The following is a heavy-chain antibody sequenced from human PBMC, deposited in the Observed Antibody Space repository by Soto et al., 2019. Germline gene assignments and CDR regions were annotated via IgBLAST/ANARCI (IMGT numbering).Heavy chain of an antibody. D-gene: IGHD5-18*01. CDR3: ARDPRNTAAAGYYYGMDV. CDR1: GGSISSSNW. J-gene: IGHJ6*02. Sequence: SETLSLTCAVSGGSISSSNWWSWVRQPPGKGLEWIGEIYHSGSTNYNPSLESRVTISVDKSKNQFSLKLSSVTAADTAVYYCARDPRNTAAAGYYYGMDVWGQGTTVTVS. V-gene: IGHV4-4*02. CDR2: IYHSGST.